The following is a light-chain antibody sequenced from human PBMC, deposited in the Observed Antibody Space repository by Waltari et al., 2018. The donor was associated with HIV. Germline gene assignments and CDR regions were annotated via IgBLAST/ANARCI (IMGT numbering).Light chain of an antibody. CDR2: EVS. V-gene: IGLV2-14*01. J-gene: IGLJ2*01. CDR3: SSYTSSSTLV. Sequence: QSALTQPASVSGSPGQSITISCTGTSSDAGGYNYVSWYQQHPDKAPKLLIYEVSSRPSGISSRFSGCKSANTASLTISGLQADDEADYYCSSYTSSSTLVFGGGTKLTV. CDR1: SSDAGGYNY.